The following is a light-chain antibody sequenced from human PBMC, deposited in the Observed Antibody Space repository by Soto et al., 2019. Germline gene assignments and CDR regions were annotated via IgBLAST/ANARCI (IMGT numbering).Light chain of an antibody. CDR1: SSDVGHYNY. V-gene: IGLV2-14*01. CDR3: SSYTTSSTYV. Sequence: QSALTQPASVSGSPGQSITISCTGTSSDVGHYNYVSWYQQHPGKAPKMMIYEVSYRPSGVSNRFSGSKSGNTASLTISGLRADDEADYYCSSYTTSSTYVFGNGTKV. J-gene: IGLJ1*01. CDR2: EVS.